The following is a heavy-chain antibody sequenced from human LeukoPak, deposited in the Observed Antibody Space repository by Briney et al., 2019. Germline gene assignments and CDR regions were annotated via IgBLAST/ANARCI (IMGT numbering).Heavy chain of an antibody. Sequence: GESLKISCKGSGYSFTSYWIGWVRQMPGKGLEWMGIIYPGDSDTRYSPSFQGQVTISADKSISTAYLQWSSLKASGTAMYYCARHPYCGGDCYSGWFDPWGQGTLVTVSS. CDR2: IYPGDSDT. D-gene: IGHD2-21*01. J-gene: IGHJ5*02. CDR3: ARHPYCGGDCYSGWFDP. V-gene: IGHV5-51*01. CDR1: GYSFTSYW.